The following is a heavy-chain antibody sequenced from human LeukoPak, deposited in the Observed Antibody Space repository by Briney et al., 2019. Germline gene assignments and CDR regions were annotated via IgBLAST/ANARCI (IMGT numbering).Heavy chain of an antibody. CDR3: AELGITMIGGV. CDR1: RFTFSSYE. CDR2: ISSSGRTI. Sequence: GGSLRLSCAASRFTFSSYEMNWVRQAPGKGLEWVSYISSSGRTIYYADSVKGRFTISRDNAKNSLYLQMNSLRAEDTAVYYCAELGITMIGGVWGKGTTVTISS. D-gene: IGHD3-10*02. J-gene: IGHJ6*04. V-gene: IGHV3-48*03.